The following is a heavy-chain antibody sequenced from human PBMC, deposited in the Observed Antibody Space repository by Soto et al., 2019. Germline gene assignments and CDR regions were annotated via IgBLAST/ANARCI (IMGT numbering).Heavy chain of an antibody. J-gene: IGHJ4*02. Sequence: SETLSLTCSVSGGSISSGYYYWSWIRQPPGKGLEWIGNIYYSGNTYYNPSLKSRLIISIDTSKNQFSLKVGSVTAADTAVYYCARNSGSYHSPFFYFDYWGQGTLVTVSS. CDR3: ARNSGSYHSPFFYFDY. CDR2: IYYSGNT. CDR1: GGSISSGYYY. V-gene: IGHV4-30-4*01. D-gene: IGHD1-26*01.